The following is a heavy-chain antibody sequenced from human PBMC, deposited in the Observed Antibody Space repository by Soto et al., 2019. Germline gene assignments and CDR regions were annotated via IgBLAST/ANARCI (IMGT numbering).Heavy chain of an antibody. CDR1: GFTFRSYA. CDR3: TRDRSLTVVVAGY. CDR2: ISHDGSDQ. J-gene: IGHJ4*02. V-gene: IGHV3-30*01. Sequence: QVQLVESGGGVVQPGRSLRLSCAASGFTFRSYAMHWVRQAPGKGLEWVSFISHDGSDQYYADSVKGRFTISRDNSKNTVYLQMNSLRPDDTAVNYCTRDRSLTVVVAGYWGLGTLVTVSS. D-gene: IGHD2-15*01.